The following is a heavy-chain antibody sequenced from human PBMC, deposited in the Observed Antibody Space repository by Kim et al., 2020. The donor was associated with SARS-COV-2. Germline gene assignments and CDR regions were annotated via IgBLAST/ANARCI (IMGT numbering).Heavy chain of an antibody. Sequence: GGSLRLSCAASGFTFSSYGMHWVRQAPGKGLEWVAVISYDGSSKYYADSVKSRFTISRDNSKNTLYLQMNSLRAEDTAVYYCAKEYYCSSTSCYAPFDYWGQGTLVTVSS. CDR2: ISYDGSSK. V-gene: IGHV3-30*18. CDR1: GFTFSSYG. D-gene: IGHD2-2*01. J-gene: IGHJ4*02. CDR3: AKEYYCSSTSCYAPFDY.